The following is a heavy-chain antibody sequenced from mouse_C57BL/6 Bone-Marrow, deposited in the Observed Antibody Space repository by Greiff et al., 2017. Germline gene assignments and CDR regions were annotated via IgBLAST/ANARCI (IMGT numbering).Heavy chain of an antibody. V-gene: IGHV5-2*01. D-gene: IGHD1-1*01. CDR2: INSDGGST. Sequence: EVQGVESGGGLVQPGESLTLSCESNEYEFPSHDMSWVRKTPEKRLQLVAAINSDGGSTYYPDTMERRFIISRDNTKKTLYLQMSSLRSEDTALYYCARHITTVVARYFDVWGTGTTVTVSS. CDR1: EYEFPSHD. J-gene: IGHJ1*03. CDR3: ARHITTVVARYFDV.